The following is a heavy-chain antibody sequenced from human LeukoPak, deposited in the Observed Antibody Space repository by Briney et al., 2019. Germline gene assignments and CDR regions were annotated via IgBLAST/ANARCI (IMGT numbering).Heavy chain of an antibody. V-gene: IGHV4-30-2*01. Sequence: PSETLSLTCTVSGGSISSGGYYWSWIRQPPGKGLEWIGYIYHSGSTYYNPSLKSRVTISVDRSKNQFSLKLSSVTAADTAVYYCARGALGGVVIGYNTPADWFDPWGQGTLVTVSS. D-gene: IGHD3-3*01. CDR1: GGSISSGGYY. CDR3: ARGALGGVVIGYNTPADWFDP. J-gene: IGHJ5*02. CDR2: IYHSGST.